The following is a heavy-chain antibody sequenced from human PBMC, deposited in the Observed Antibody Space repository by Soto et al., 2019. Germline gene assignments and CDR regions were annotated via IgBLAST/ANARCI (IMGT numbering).Heavy chain of an antibody. D-gene: IGHD1-26*01. J-gene: IGHJ5*02. CDR2: INPSGGST. CDR1: GYTFTSYY. CDR3: ARDPISGSYYKILVTQGWFDP. V-gene: IGHV1-46*01. Sequence: GASVKVSCKASGYTFTSYYMHWVRQAPGQGLEWMGIINPSGGSTSYAQKFQGRVTMTRDTSTSTVYMELSSLRSEDTAVYYCARDPISGSYYKILVTQGWFDPWGQGTLVTVSS.